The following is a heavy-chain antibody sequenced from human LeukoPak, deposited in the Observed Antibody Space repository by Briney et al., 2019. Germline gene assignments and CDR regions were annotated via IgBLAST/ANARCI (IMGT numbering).Heavy chain of an antibody. D-gene: IGHD3-10*01. Sequence: SETLSLTCSVSGGSISSYYWSWIRQPPGKGLEWIGYLYYSGSTNSNPSLKSRVTMSVDTSKSQFSLKLRSVTAADTAVYYCARGGSGISNAFDIWGQGTMVTVSS. V-gene: IGHV4-59*01. J-gene: IGHJ3*02. CDR3: ARGGSGISNAFDI. CDR2: LYYSGST. CDR1: GGSISSYY.